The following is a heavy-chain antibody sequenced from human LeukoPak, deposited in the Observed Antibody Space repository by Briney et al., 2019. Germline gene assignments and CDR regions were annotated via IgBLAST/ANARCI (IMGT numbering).Heavy chain of an antibody. V-gene: IGHV3-66*02. CDR2: IYSGDST. D-gene: IGHD1-1*01. CDR3: ARDFFPWGTGSGDY. J-gene: IGHJ4*02. CDR1: GFTVSSNY. Sequence: GGSLRLSCAASGFTVSSNYMSWVRQAPGKGLEWVSVIYSGDSTYYADSVKGRFTISRDNSKNTLYLQMNSLRAEDTAVYYCARDFFPWGTGSGDYWGQGTLVTVSS.